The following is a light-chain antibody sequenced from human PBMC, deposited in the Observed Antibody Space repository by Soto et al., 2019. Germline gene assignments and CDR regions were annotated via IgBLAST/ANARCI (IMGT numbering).Light chain of an antibody. CDR1: QGVSSSH. V-gene: IGKV3-20*01. CDR2: GTS. J-gene: IGKJ1*01. Sequence: EIVLTQSPGTLSLSPGERATLSCRASQGVSSSHLAWYQQRLGQAPRLLIYGTSNRATGIPDRFSGSRSGTDFTLTITRLESEHFAVYYCQQYSSSPGTFGQGTKVEIK. CDR3: QQYSSSPGT.